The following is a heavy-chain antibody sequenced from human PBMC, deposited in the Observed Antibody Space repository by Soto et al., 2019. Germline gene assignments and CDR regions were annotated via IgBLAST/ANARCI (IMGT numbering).Heavy chain of an antibody. J-gene: IGHJ6*02. Sequence: GGSLRLSCAASGFTFSSYGMHWVRQAPSKGLEGVAVIWYDGSNKYYADSVKGRCTISRDNSKNKLYLQMNSLRAENTAVYYCARDSLYYYGSASYWTTTGPYYYGMDVWGQGTTVNVS. D-gene: IGHD3-10*01. CDR3: ARDSLYYYGSASYWTTTGPYYYGMDV. CDR2: IWYDGSNK. V-gene: IGHV3-33*08. CDR1: GFTFSSYG.